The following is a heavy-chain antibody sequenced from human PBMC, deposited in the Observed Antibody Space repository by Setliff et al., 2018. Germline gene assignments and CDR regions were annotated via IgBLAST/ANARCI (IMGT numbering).Heavy chain of an antibody. J-gene: IGHJ3*02. D-gene: IGHD4-17*01. V-gene: IGHV1-69*13. CDR3: AKSMTTVTTGGNEAFDI. Sequence: SVKVSCKASGGPFSSSAISWVRQAPGQGLEWVGRIIPFFGTANSAQKFQGRVTITAGESATTAYMELSSLRAEDTAVYYCAKSMTTVTTGGNEAFDIWGQGTMVTVSS. CDR2: IIPFFGTA. CDR1: GGPFSSSA.